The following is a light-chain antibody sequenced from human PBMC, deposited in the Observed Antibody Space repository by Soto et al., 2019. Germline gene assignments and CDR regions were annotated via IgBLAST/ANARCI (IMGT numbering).Light chain of an antibody. Sequence: AVVTQPPSVSGAPGQRVTISCTGSSSNIGAGYDVHWYQQLPGTAPKLLIYGNSNRPSGVPDRLSGYKYGTSASLAINGHQAAYEADYYCQAYDSSMSVVFGGGTKLTLL. J-gene: IGLJ2*01. V-gene: IGLV1-40*01. CDR2: GNS. CDR1: SSNIGAGYD. CDR3: QAYDSSMSVV.